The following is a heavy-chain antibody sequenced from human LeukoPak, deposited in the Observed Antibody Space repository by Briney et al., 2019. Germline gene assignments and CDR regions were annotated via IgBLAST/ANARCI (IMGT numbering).Heavy chain of an antibody. CDR2: INPNSGGT. CDR3: ASLWFGDPIPFDY. D-gene: IGHD3-10*01. CDR1: GYTFTGYY. Sequence: ASVKVSCKASGYTFTGYYMHWVRQAPGQGLEWMGWINPNSGGTNYAQKFQGRVTMTRYTSISTAYMELSRLRSDDTAVYYCASLWFGDPIPFDYWGQRTLVTVSS. V-gene: IGHV1-2*02. J-gene: IGHJ4*02.